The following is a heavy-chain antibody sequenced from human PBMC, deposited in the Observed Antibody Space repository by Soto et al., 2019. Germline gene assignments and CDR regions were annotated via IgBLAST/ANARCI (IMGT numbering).Heavy chain of an antibody. V-gene: IGHV4-59*01. D-gene: IGHD5-18*01. J-gene: IGHJ4*02. Sequence: PSETLSLTCSVSGSSIRYYYWSWIRQPPGKGLEWIGYMFYSGSTSYIPSYNPSLKSRVTISLDTSKKHFSLDLSSVTAEERAVYYCERGPLETAMVNFDNWGQRILVTLTS. CDR1: GSSIRYYY. CDR3: ERGPLETAMVNFDN. CDR2: MFYSGST.